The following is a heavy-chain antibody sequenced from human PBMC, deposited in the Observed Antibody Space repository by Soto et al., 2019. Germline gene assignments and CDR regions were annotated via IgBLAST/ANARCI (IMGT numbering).Heavy chain of an antibody. CDR2: IYTSGST. CDR3: ARDLWYDSSGYYYDGPHFDY. D-gene: IGHD3-22*01. Sequence: PSETLSLTCTVSGGSISSYYWSRIRQPAGKGLEWIGRIYTSGSTNYNPSLKSRVTMSVDTSKNQFSLKLSSVTAADTAVYYCARDLWYDSSGYYYDGPHFDYWGQGTLVTVSS. V-gene: IGHV4-4*07. CDR1: GGSISSYY. J-gene: IGHJ4*02.